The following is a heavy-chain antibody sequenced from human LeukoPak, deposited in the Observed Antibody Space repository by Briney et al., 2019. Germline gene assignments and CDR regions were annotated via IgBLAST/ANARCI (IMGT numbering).Heavy chain of an antibody. Sequence: GRSLRLSCAASGLTFSSYAMPWVRQAPGKGLEWVAVISYDGSNKYYADSVKGRFTISRDNSKNTLYLQMNSLRAEDTAVYYCARDKKGYLRLNYYYYGMDVWGQGTTVTVSS. D-gene: IGHD5-18*01. CDR3: ARDKKGYLRLNYYYYGMDV. CDR2: ISYDGSNK. V-gene: IGHV3-30-3*01. J-gene: IGHJ6*02. CDR1: GLTFSSYA.